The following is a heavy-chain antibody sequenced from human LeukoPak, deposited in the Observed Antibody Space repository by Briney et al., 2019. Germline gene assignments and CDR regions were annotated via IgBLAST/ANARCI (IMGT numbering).Heavy chain of an antibody. D-gene: IGHD1-7*01. J-gene: IGHJ4*02. CDR2: ISWNSGSI. V-gene: IGHV3-9*01. CDR1: GFTFDDYA. Sequence: QAGGSLRLSCAASGFTFDDYAMHWVRQAPGKGLEWVSGISWNSGSIGYADSVKGRFTISRDNAKNSLYLQMNSLRAEDTALYYCAKDAAEETGTTSAFDYWGQGTLVTVSS. CDR3: AKDAAEETGTTSAFDY.